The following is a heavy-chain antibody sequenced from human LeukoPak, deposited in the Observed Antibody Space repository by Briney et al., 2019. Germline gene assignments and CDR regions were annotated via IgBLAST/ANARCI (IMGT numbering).Heavy chain of an antibody. J-gene: IGHJ4*02. V-gene: IGHV1-46*01. CDR2: INPSGGST. Sequence: ASVKVSCKASGYTFTSYYMHWVRQAPGQGLEWMGIINPSGGSTSYAQKFQGRVTMTRDTSTSTVYMELSSLRSEDTAVYYCARDPYCSSTSCHMEGDYWGQGTLVTVSS. CDR3: ARDPYCSSTSCHMEGDY. CDR1: GYTFTSYY. D-gene: IGHD2-2*01.